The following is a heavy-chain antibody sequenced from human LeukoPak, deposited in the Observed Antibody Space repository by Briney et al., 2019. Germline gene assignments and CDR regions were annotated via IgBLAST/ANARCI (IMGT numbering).Heavy chain of an antibody. J-gene: IGHJ4*02. CDR3: AKDHDSSEVFGYFDY. Sequence: PGGSLRLSCAASRFTFSSYAMSWVRQAPGKGLEWVSAISGSGGSTYYADSVKGRFTISRDNSKNTLYLQMNSLRAEDTAVYYCAKDHDSSEVFGYFDYWGQGTLVTVSS. V-gene: IGHV3-23*01. D-gene: IGHD3-22*01. CDR2: ISGSGGST. CDR1: RFTFSSYA.